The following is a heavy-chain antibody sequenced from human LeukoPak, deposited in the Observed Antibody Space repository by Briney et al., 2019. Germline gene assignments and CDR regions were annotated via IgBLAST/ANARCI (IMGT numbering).Heavy chain of an antibody. J-gene: IGHJ4*02. V-gene: IGHV3-7*01. CDR2: IKKDGSEK. CDR1: GFTFSSYW. D-gene: IGHD5-18*01. CDR3: ARHLSGITGYTYGRGIDY. Sequence: GGSLRLSCAASGFTFSSYWMSWVRQAPGKGLEWVAHIKKDGSEKYYVDSVKGRFTISRDNAKTSLYLQMNSLRAEDTAVYYCARHLSGITGYTYGRGIDYWGQGTLVTVSS.